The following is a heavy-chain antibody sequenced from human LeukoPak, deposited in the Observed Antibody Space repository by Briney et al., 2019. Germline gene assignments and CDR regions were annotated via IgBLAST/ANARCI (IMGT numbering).Heavy chain of an antibody. CDR1: GGSISGSSYY. CDR3: ARYYYDSSGYYPNDAFDI. D-gene: IGHD3-22*01. CDR2: IYYSGST. Sequence: SETLSLTCTVSGGSISGSSYYWGWIRQPPGKGLEWIGSIYYSGSTYYNPSLKSRVTISVDTSKNQFSLKLSSVTAADTAVYYCARYYYDSSGYYPNDAFDIRGQGTMVTVSS. J-gene: IGHJ3*02. V-gene: IGHV4-39*07.